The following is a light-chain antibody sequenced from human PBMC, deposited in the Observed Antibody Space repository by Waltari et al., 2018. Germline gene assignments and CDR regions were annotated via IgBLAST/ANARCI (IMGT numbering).Light chain of an antibody. Sequence: QSALTQPASVSGSPGQSVTIFCAGTSNDVGGYNSVSWYQEHPGQAPSVIIYDVSDRPSGVSDRFSGSKSGHTASLTISGLQAEDEADYYCSSQSSNDVVLFGGGTKLTVL. V-gene: IGLV2-14*01. CDR3: SSQSSNDVVL. CDR2: DVS. CDR1: SNDVGGYNS. J-gene: IGLJ2*01.